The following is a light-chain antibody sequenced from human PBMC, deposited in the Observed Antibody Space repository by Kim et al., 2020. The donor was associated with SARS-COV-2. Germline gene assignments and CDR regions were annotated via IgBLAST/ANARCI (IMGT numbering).Light chain of an antibody. J-gene: IGKJ5*01. Sequence: GDRVTITCRASQGINTDLAWYQQTPGKAPNLLIYHASTLQSGVPPRFSGSGSGTDFTLTISNLQAEDFATYYCQHFNSYPIAFGQGTRVESK. CDR2: HAS. CDR3: QHFNSYPIA. CDR1: QGINTD. V-gene: IGKV1-13*02.